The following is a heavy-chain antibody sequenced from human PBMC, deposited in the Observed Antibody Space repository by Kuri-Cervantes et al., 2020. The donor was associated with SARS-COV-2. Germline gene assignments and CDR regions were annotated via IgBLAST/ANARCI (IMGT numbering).Heavy chain of an antibody. D-gene: IGHD6-19*01. CDR3: ARTPYSSGWFSGMDV. J-gene: IGHJ6*02. V-gene: IGHV4-39*01. CDR1: GGSISSSSYY. CDR2: IYYSGST. Sequence: GSLRLSCTVSGGSISSSSYYWGWIRQPPGKGLEWIGSIYYSGSTYYNPSLKSRVTISVDTSKNQFSLKLSSVTAADTAVCYCARTPYSSGWFSGMDVWGQGTTVTVSS.